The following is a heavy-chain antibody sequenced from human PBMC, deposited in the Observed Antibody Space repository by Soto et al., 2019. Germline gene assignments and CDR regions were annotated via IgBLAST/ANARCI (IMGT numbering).Heavy chain of an antibody. CDR1: GFTFSSYW. V-gene: IGHV3-7*03. J-gene: IGHJ4*02. CDR3: ALRKTGSYFDY. Sequence: EVQLVESGGGLVQPGGSLRLSCAASGFTFSSYWMSWVRQAPGKGLEWVANIKQDGSEKYYVDSVKGRFTISRDNAKNSLDLRMNSLRAEDTAVYYCALRKTGSYFDYRGQGALVTVSS. CDR2: IKQDGSEK. D-gene: IGHD1-26*01.